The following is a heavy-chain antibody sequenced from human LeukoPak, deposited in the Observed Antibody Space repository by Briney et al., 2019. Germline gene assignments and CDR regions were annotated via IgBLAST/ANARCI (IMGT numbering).Heavy chain of an antibody. Sequence: GGSLRLSCAASGFTFSDYYMSWIRQAPGKGLEWVSYISSSGSTKYSADSVKGRFTISRDNAKYSLFLQIKSLRAEDTAVYYCARTRKNYYDSSGLFDYWGQGTLVTVSS. J-gene: IGHJ4*02. CDR3: ARTRKNYYDSSGLFDY. CDR2: ISSSGSTK. V-gene: IGHV3-11*01. CDR1: GFTFSDYY. D-gene: IGHD3-22*01.